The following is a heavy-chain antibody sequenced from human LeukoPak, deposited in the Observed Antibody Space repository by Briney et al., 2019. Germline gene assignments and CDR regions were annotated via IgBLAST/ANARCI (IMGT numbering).Heavy chain of an antibody. D-gene: IGHD3-10*01. CDR2: IHYSGST. CDR1: GGSISSYY. V-gene: IGHV4-59*12. CDR3: ASATYYYGSAFDP. J-gene: IGHJ5*02. Sequence: SETLSLTCTVSGGSISSYYWSWIRQPPGKGLEWIGYIHYSGSTNYNPSLKSRVTISVDTSKNQFSLKLSSVTAADTAVYYCASATYYYGSAFDPWGQGTLVTVSS.